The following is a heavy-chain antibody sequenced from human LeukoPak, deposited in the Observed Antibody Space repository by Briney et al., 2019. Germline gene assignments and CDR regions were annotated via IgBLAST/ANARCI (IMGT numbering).Heavy chain of an antibody. D-gene: IGHD3-16*01. J-gene: IGHJ4*02. CDR1: GYTFSSYG. CDR3: ARETGGRGILY. V-gene: IGHV1-18*01. CDR2: ISAYNGNT. Sequence: ASVKVSCKASGYTFSSYGITWVRQAPGQGLEWMGWISAYNGNTNYAQKLKGRVSLTTDTSTGTAYMDLRGLRSDDTAIYYCARETGGRGILYWGQGTLVTVSS.